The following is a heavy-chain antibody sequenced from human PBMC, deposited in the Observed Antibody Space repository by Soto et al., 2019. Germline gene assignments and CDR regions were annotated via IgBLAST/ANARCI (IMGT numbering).Heavy chain of an antibody. CDR3: ARGPFRSSSHWFDP. V-gene: IGHV1-8*01. J-gene: IGHJ5*02. CDR1: GYTFINHD. CDR2: MNPNTGNK. D-gene: IGHD6-6*01. Sequence: QVQLVQSGAEVREPGASVTVSCTASGYTFINHDINWVRQAAGQGLGWMGWMNPNTGNKRFAQRFQGRITMTTNTSISTVYMKLSSLRSEDTAVYYCARGPFRSSSHWFDPWGQGALVTVSS.